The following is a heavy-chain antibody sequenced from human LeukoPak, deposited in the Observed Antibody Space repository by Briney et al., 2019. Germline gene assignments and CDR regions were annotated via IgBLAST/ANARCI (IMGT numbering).Heavy chain of an antibody. CDR3: ARQWGTDGDSSFDY. V-gene: IGHV4-39*01. Sequence: SETLSLTCTVSGGSISSSSYYWGWIRQPPGKGLEWIGSIYYSGSTYYNPSLKSRVTISVDTSKNQFSLKLSSVTAADTAVYYCARQWGTDGDSSFDYWGQGTLVTVSS. CDR2: IYYSGST. CDR1: GGSISSSSYY. D-gene: IGHD4-17*01. J-gene: IGHJ4*02.